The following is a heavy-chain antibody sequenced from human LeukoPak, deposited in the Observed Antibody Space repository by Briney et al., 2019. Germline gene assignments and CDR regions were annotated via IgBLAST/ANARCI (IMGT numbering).Heavy chain of an antibody. D-gene: IGHD6-13*01. J-gene: IGHJ4*02. CDR3: ARDGRDSSSWSPPTPFDY. CDR2: IIPILGIA. Sequence: ASVKVSCKASGGTFSSYAISWVRQAPGQGLEWMGRIIPILGIANYAQKFQGRVTITADKSTSTAYMELSSLRSEDTAVYYCARDGRDSSSWSPPTPFDYWGQGTLVTVSS. CDR1: GGTFSSYA. V-gene: IGHV1-69*04.